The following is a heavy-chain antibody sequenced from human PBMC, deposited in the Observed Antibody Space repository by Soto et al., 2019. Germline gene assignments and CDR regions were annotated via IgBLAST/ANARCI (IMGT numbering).Heavy chain of an antibody. CDR1: GFSFTNDW. D-gene: IGHD1-26*01. V-gene: IGHV3-74*01. J-gene: IGHJ4*02. CDR3: VRGKYSGSYFFDY. Sequence: HPGGSLRLSCEASGFSFTNDWMHWVRQAPGKGLVWVSSLSSDGSTTDYADSVKGRFTISRDNAKNTLYLQMNSLGAEDTAVYYCVRGKYSGSYFFDYWGQGTLVTVSS. CDR2: LSSDGSTT.